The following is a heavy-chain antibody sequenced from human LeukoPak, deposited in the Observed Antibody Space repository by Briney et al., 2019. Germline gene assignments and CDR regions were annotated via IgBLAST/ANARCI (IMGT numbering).Heavy chain of an antibody. CDR1: GYTFTSYG. J-gene: IGHJ3*02. CDR2: ISAYNGNT. V-gene: IGHV1-18*01. Sequence: ASVKVSCKASGYTFTSYGTSWVRQAPGQGLEWMGWISAYNGNTNYAQKLQGRVTMTTDTSTSTAYMELRSLRSDDTGVYYCARSADTYYDFWSGPFDIWGQGTMVTVSS. D-gene: IGHD3-3*01. CDR3: ARSADTYYDFWSGPFDI.